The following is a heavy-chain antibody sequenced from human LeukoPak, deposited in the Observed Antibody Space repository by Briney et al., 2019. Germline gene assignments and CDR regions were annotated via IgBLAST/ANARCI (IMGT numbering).Heavy chain of an antibody. CDR2: ISWNSGSI. Sequence: GGSLRLSCAASGFTSDDYAMHWVRQAPGKGLEWVSGISWNSGSIGYADSVKGRFTISRDNAKNSLYLQMNSLRAEDTALYYCAKDSRPEDYYGMDVWGQGTTVTVSS. J-gene: IGHJ6*02. D-gene: IGHD6-6*01. CDR3: AKDSRPEDYYGMDV. V-gene: IGHV3-9*02. CDR1: GFTSDDYA.